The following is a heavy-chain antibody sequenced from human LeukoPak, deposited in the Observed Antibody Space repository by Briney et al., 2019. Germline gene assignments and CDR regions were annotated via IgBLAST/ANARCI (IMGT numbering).Heavy chain of an antibody. CDR3: ARHSSGSYYTY. CDR1: GFTFRSSW. CDR2: IKQDGSDK. J-gene: IGHJ4*02. V-gene: IGHV3-7*01. D-gene: IGHD3-10*01. Sequence: GGSLRLSCAASGFTFRSSWMSGVREAPGKGLDWVAHIKQDGSDKYYVDSVKGRFTISRDNAKNSLYLQLNSLRVEDTAMYYCARHSSGSYYTYWGQGTLVTVSS.